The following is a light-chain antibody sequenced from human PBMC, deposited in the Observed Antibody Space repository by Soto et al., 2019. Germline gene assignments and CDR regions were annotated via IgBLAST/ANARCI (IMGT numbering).Light chain of an antibody. CDR2: SFN. CDR3: AAWDDSLNGYV. J-gene: IGLJ1*01. V-gene: IGLV1-44*01. CDR1: GSNIGSNT. Sequence: QSALTQPSSAAGTPGQRVTISCSGSGSNIGSNTVNWYQQLPGTAPKLLLYSFNERPSGVPDRFSGSKSGTSASLAIRGLQFDDEADYYCAAWDDSLNGYVFGTGTKVTVL.